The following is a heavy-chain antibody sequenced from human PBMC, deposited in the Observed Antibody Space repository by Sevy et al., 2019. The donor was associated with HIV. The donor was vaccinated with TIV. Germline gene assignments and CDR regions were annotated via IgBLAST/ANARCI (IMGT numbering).Heavy chain of an antibody. CDR1: GFTFSSYS. D-gene: IGHD1-26*01. Sequence: GGSLRLSCAASGFTFSSYSMNWVRQAPGKGLEWVANIRPDGSDKYYVDSVKGRFTISRDNAKNSLYLQMNSLRADDTAMYYCARGVGLDCWGQGALVTVSS. CDR3: ARGVGLDC. CDR2: IRPDGSDK. J-gene: IGHJ4*02. V-gene: IGHV3-7*01.